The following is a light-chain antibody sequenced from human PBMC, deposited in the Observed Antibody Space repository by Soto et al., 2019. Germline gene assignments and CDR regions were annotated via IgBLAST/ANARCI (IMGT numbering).Light chain of an antibody. CDR3: QQYNSYRFT. V-gene: IGKV1-5*03. CDR2: KAS. J-gene: IGKJ3*01. Sequence: DIQMTQSPSTLSACVGDRVTITCRAGQSINSWFAWYRQKPGKAPKLLIYKASSLESGLPSRFSGSGSGTEFTLTISSLQPDDFATYYCQQYNSYRFTFGPGTKVDIK. CDR1: QSINSW.